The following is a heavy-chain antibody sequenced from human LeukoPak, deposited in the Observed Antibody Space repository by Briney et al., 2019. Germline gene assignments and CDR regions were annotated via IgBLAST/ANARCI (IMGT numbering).Heavy chain of an antibody. CDR3: AKVPAAKNWFDP. J-gene: IGHJ5*02. CDR2: ISLSSTTI. CDR1: GFTFSTYN. D-gene: IGHD2-2*01. Sequence: GGSLRLSCAASGFTFSTYNMNWVRQAPGKGLEWVSFISLSSTTIYYADSVKGRFTISRDNAKNSLYLQMNSLRAEDTAVYYCAKVPAAKNWFDPWGQGTLVTVSS. V-gene: IGHV3-48*01.